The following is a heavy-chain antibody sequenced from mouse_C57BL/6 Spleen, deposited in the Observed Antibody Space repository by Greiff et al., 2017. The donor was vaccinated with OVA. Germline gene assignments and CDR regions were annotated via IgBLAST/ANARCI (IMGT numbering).Heavy chain of an antibody. CDR2: IYPKSGDT. Sequence: VQLVESGAELARPGASVKLSCKASGYTFTSYGISWVKQRPGQGLEWIGEIYPKSGDTYYNEKFKGKATLTADKSSSTAYMELRSLTSEDSAVYDCAGEDYYGRSYYAGDYWGQGTSLTVSS. J-gene: IGHJ4*01. CDR1: GYTFTSYG. V-gene: IGHV1-81*01. CDR3: AGEDYYGRSYYAGDY. D-gene: IGHD1-1*01.